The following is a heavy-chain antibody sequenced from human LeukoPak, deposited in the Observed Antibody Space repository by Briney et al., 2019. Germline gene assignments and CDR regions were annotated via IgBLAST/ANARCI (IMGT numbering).Heavy chain of an antibody. D-gene: IGHD1-26*01. V-gene: IGHV3-30*04. J-gene: IGHJ6*02. CDR3: ARDGGSEWAYYYYYYGMDV. Sequence: GGSLRLSCAASGFTFSSYAMHWVRQAPGKGLEWVAVISYDGSNKYYADSVKGRFTISRDNSKNTLYLQMNSLRAEDTAVYYCARDGGSEWAYYYYYYGMDVWGQGTTVTVSS. CDR2: ISYDGSNK. CDR1: GFTFSSYA.